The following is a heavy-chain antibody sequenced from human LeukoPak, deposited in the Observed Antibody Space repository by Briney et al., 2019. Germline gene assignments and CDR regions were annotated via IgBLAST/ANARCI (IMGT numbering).Heavy chain of an antibody. CDR1: GFTFSNYA. CDR3: AKGPLTRFDY. V-gene: IGHV3-23*01. D-gene: IGHD4/OR15-4a*01. CDR2: NGNGDST. Sequence: YPGGSLRLSCAASGFTFSNYAMNWVRQAPGKGLEWVSANGNGDSTYYAGSVKGRFTISRDNSKNTLYLQVNSLRAEDTAVYYCAKGPLTRFDYWGQGTLVTVSS. J-gene: IGHJ4*02.